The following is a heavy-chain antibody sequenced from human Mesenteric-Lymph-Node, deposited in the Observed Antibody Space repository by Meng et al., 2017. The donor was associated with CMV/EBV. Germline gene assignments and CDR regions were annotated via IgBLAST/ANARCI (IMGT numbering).Heavy chain of an antibody. V-gene: IGHV4-34*01. CDR2: INHGGST. Sequence: SQTLSLTCAVYGGSFSGYYWSWIRQPPGKGLQWIGEINHGGSTNYNPSLKSRVTISVDTSKNQFSLKLSSVTAADTAVYYCARDSPITMVRGAFGYWGQGTLVTVSS. D-gene: IGHD3-10*01. CDR1: GGSFSGYY. CDR3: ARDSPITMVRGAFGY. J-gene: IGHJ4*02.